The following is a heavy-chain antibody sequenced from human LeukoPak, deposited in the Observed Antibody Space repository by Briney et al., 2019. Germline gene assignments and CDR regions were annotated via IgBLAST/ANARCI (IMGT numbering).Heavy chain of an antibody. CDR3: ASLFIAGLPAECFQH. V-gene: IGHV3-7*01. Sequence: GGSLRLSCAASGFTFSSYWMSWVRQAPGKGLEWVANIKQDGSEKYYVDSVRGRFTISRDNTKKSLFLQMSSLRAEDTAVYYCASLFIAGLPAECFQHWGQGTLVTVSS. J-gene: IGHJ1*01. D-gene: IGHD2-2*01. CDR1: GFTFSSYW. CDR2: IKQDGSEK.